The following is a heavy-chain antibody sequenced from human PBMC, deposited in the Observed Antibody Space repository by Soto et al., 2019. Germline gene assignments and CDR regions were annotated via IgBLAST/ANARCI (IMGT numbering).Heavy chain of an antibody. CDR2: IVVGSGNT. V-gene: IGHV1-58*01. D-gene: IGHD3-3*01. J-gene: IGHJ5*02. Sequence: SVRVSCKASGFTFTSSAVQWVRQARGQRLEWIGWIVVGSGNTNYAQKFQERVTITRDMSTSTAYMELSSLRSEDTAVYYCAAKKGDYYDLGEDNWFDPWGQGTLVTVSS. CDR1: GFTFTSSA. CDR3: AAKKGDYYDLGEDNWFDP.